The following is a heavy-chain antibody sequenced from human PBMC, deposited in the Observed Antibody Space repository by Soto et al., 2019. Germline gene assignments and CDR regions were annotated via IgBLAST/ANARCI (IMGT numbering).Heavy chain of an antibody. CDR3: AGFKEGKIVGLRWLDP. V-gene: IGHV3-11*01. D-gene: IGHD3-16*02. Sequence: HLEESGGGLVEPGGSLRLICVGSGVDFRGSYMNWIRQAPGKGLEWISYISDTGRTIHYADSVKGRFVISRDTSRGSLYMQMDDLRADDTAIYNWAGFKEGKIVGLRWLDPWGQGTRVTVSS. CDR1: GVDFRGSY. CDR2: ISDTGRTI. J-gene: IGHJ5*02.